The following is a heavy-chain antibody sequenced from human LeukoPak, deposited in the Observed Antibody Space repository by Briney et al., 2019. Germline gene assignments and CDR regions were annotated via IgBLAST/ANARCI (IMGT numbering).Heavy chain of an antibody. CDR3: ARVRSGLHMDV. V-gene: IGHV3-48*03. J-gene: IGHJ6*02. Sequence: GGSLRLSCAVSGFTFSSYGMNWVRQAPGKGLEWVSYISSRGTTIYYVDSVKGRFTISRDNAKNSLYLQMNSLRAEDTALYYCARVRSGLHMDVWGQGTTVTVSS. CDR2: ISSRGTTI. CDR1: GFTFSSYG. D-gene: IGHD2-15*01.